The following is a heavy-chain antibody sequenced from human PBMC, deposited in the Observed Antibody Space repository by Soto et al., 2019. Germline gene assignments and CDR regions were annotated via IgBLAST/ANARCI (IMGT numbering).Heavy chain of an antibody. J-gene: IGHJ5*02. CDR2: ISSRSSLI. CDR1: GFSFSSHS. CDR3: ARERGEYDSGWYIDR. Sequence: GGSLRLSCAASGFSFSSHSFNWVRQAPGQGLEWVAYISSRSSLILYADSVRGRFVISGDNALNTLYLQMNSPRDEDTAMYYCARERGEYDSGWYIDRWGQGTPVTVSS. V-gene: IGHV3-21*06. D-gene: IGHD6-19*01.